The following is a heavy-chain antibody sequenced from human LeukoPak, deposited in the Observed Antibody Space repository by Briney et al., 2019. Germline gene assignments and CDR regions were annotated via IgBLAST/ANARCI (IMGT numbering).Heavy chain of an antibody. D-gene: IGHD3-3*01. CDR1: GYTFNNYD. CDR2: MNPDSGST. J-gene: IGHJ4*02. V-gene: IGHV1-8*01. CDR3: ARGAPVAIFGPGYDEYFEY. Sequence: ASVTVSCTTSGYTFNNYDINGGRQAAGEGGEGMGGMNPDSGSTDYAHKFQGRVTMARNTSMTTAYLELTGLTSGDTAIYYCARGAPVAIFGPGYDEYFEYWGQGTVVILSS.